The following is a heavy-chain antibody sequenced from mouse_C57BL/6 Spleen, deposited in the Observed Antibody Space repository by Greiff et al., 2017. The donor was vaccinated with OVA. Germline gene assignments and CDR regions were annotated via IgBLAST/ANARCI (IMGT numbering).Heavy chain of an antibody. CDR3: ARTDRTGYAMAY. Sequence: QVQLQQSGAELVRPGSSVKLSCKASGYTFTSYWMDWVKQRPGQGLEWIGNIYPSDSETHYNQKFKDKATLTVDNSSSTAYMQLSILTSSVSAVYYCARTDRTGYAMAYWGQGTSVTVSS. CDR1: GYTFTSYW. D-gene: IGHD4-1*01. J-gene: IGHJ4*01. CDR2: IYPSDSET. V-gene: IGHV1-61*01.